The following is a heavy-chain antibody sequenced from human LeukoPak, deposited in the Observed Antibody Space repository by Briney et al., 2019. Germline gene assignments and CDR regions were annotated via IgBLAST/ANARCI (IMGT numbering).Heavy chain of an antibody. CDR3: AKGASPRSRGFLPDY. Sequence: GGSLRLSCAASGFTFSSYAMSWVRQAPGKGLEWVSHISDSGGKTYYADSVKGRFTISRDNSKNTLYLQMDSLRAEDTAIYYCAKGASPRSRGFLPDYWGQGTLVTVYS. J-gene: IGHJ4*02. CDR2: ISDSGGKT. D-gene: IGHD2/OR15-2a*01. V-gene: IGHV3-23*01. CDR1: GFTFSSYA.